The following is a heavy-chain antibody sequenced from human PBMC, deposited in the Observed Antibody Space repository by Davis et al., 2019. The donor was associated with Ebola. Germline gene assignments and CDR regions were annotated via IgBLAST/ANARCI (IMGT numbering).Heavy chain of an antibody. Sequence: PGGSLRLSCATSAFTFSSYWMTWVRQAPGKGLEWVANIKQDGSETYYGDSVKGRFTISRDNAKNSLYLQMNSLRAEDTAVYYCARAGATYWKDWGQGTLVTVSS. CDR1: AFTFSSYW. CDR3: ARAGATYWKD. V-gene: IGHV3-7*01. J-gene: IGHJ4*02. CDR2: IKQDGSET. D-gene: IGHD1-1*01.